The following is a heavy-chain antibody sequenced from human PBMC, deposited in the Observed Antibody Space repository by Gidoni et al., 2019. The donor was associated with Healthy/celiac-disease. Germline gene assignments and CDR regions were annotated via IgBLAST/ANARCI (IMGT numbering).Heavy chain of an antibody. CDR3: AREGYDFWSGPPLGYYYYYMDV. Sequence: QVQLVQSGAEVKKPGASVKVSCKASGYTFTSYGISWVRQAPGQGLEWMGWISAYNGNTNYAQKLQGRVTMTTDTSTSTAYMELRSLRSDDTAVYYCAREGYDFWSGPPLGYYYYYMDVWGKGTTVTVSS. V-gene: IGHV1-18*01. J-gene: IGHJ6*03. D-gene: IGHD3-3*01. CDR1: GYTFTSYG. CDR2: ISAYNGNT.